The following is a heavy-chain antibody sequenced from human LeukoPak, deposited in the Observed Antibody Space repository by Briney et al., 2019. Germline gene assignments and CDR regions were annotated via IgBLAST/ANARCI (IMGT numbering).Heavy chain of an antibody. CDR1: GFTFSSYS. D-gene: IGHD3-10*01. CDR3: AKEGGSGSYYNPIDF. CDR2: IIGSGGRT. J-gene: IGHJ4*02. V-gene: IGHV3-23*01. Sequence: GGYLRLSCAASGFTFSSYSMNWVRQAPGKGLEWVSAIIGSGGRTYYADSVKGRFTISRDNSKNTVFLQMNSLTAEGTALYYCAKEGGSGSYYNPIDFWGQGAQVTVSS.